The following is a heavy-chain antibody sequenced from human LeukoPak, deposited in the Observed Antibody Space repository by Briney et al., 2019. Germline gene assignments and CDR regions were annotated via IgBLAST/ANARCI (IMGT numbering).Heavy chain of an antibody. CDR2: VYYSGST. V-gene: IGHV4-39*01. CDR1: GGSLSNTENY. D-gene: IGHD3-9*01. J-gene: IGHJ4*02. CDR3: ARLSKGRYFDYIFDY. Sequence: SETLSLTCTVSGGSLSNTENYWGWIRQPPGKGLEWIANVYYSGSTYHNPSLRSRVTMSVDTSKNQFSLKMSSVTATDTAVYFCARLSKGRYFDYIFDYWGQGTLVTVSS.